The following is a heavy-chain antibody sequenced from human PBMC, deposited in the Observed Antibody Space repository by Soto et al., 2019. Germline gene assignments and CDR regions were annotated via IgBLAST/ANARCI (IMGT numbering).Heavy chain of an antibody. V-gene: IGHV1-46*01. J-gene: IGHJ6*02. CDR3: ARDGYCSGGSCYPRVPTNKYGMDV. CDR1: GYTFTIYY. CDR2: INPSGGST. D-gene: IGHD2-15*01. Sequence: GASVKVSCKASGYTFTIYYTHWVRQAPGQGLEWMGIINPSGGSTSYAQKFQGRVTMTRDTSTSTVYMELSSLRSEDTAVYYCARDGYCSGGSCYPRVPTNKYGMDVWGQGTTVTVSS.